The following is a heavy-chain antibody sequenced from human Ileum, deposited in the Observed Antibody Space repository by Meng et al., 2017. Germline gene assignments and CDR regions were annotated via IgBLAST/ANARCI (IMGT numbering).Heavy chain of an antibody. CDR1: GASITNHNW. CDR3: LRGSGGSV. V-gene: IGHV4-4*02. CDR2: IPQRGSS. D-gene: IGHD3-10*01. Sequence: QVQLRESGPELVKPSETLSLTCALSGASITNHNWWAWVRQPPGKGLEWIGEIPQRGSSSYNPSLKSRVSMSIDKSKNQFSLKLTSVTGADTAVYHCLRGSGGSVWGQGTLVTVSS. J-gene: IGHJ1*01.